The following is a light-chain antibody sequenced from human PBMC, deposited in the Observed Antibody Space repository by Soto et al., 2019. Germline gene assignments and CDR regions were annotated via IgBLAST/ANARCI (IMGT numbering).Light chain of an antibody. CDR3: QQYGSSPLFT. Sequence: EIVLTQSTGRLCLSQGERASLSCRASQSVSSSYLAWYQQKPGQAPRLLIYGASSRATGIPDRFSGSGSGTDFTLTISRLEPEDFAVYYCQQYGSSPLFTFGPGTKVDIK. V-gene: IGKV3-20*01. CDR1: QSVSSSY. J-gene: IGKJ3*01. CDR2: GAS.